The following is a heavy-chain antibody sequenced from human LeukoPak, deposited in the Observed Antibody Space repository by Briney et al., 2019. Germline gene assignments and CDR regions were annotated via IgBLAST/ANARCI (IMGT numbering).Heavy chain of an antibody. J-gene: IGHJ4*02. CDR1: GIIFSCCW. CDR2: ISSGSTYI. D-gene: IGHD1-26*01. Sequence: PGGSLRLSCAGSGIIFSCCWMSWVRQAPGKGLEWVSSISSGSTYIFYADSVKGRFTISRDNARNSLYLQMNNLSAEDTAVYYCAGYSGTYRDYWGQGTLVTVSS. CDR3: AGYSGTYRDY. V-gene: IGHV3-21*01.